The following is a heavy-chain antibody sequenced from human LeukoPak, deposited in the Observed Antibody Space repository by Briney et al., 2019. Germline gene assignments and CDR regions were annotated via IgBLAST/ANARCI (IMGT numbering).Heavy chain of an antibody. J-gene: IGHJ4*02. Sequence: PGGSLRLSCAVSGFTVSGNYMSWVRQAPGKGLEWVSLIYSGGTTHYSDSVKGRFTISRDISKNTLYLQMNSLRAEDTAVYYCARRAGAYSHPYDYWGQGTLVTVSS. CDR1: GFTVSGNY. V-gene: IGHV3-53*01. CDR2: IYSGGTT. CDR3: ARRAGAYSHPYDY. D-gene: IGHD4/OR15-4a*01.